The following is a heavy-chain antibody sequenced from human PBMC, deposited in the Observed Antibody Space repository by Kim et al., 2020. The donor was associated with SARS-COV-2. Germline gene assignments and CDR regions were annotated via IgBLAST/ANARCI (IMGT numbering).Heavy chain of an antibody. Sequence: GGSLRLSCEASGFTFDNYAMHWVRQAPGKGLEWVSVICNDGSSKYYTDSVKGRFAISRDNSKKTLYLQLSNVRPDDTAVYYCAKARLEGPTNYFDHWCLG. CDR3: AKARLEGPTNYFDH. CDR1: GFTFDNYA. CDR2: ICNDGSSK. D-gene: IGHD5-12*01. V-gene: IGHV3-30*09. J-gene: IGHJ4*02.